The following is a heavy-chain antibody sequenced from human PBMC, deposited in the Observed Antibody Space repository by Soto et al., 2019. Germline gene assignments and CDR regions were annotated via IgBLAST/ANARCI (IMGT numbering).Heavy chain of an antibody. CDR1: GFTFTSYA. CDR3: ATVAQFWSGYYDY. D-gene: IGHD3-3*01. CDR2: ISGSDGST. J-gene: IGHJ4*02. Sequence: GGSLRLSCAASGFTFTSYAMSWVRQAPGKGLEWVSAISGSDGSTYYADSVKGRFTLSRDNSKDTLYLQMNSLGAEDTAVYYCATVAQFWSGYYDYWGQGTLVTVYS. V-gene: IGHV3-23*01.